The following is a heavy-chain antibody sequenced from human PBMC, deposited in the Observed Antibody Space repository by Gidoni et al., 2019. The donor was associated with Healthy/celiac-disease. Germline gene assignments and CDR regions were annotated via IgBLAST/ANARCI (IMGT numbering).Heavy chain of an antibody. CDR1: GGSISSGRYS. Sequence: QLQLQESGSGLVKPSQTLSLTCAVSGGSISSGRYSWSWIRQPPGKGLEWIGYIYHSGSTYYNPSLKSRVTISVDRARNQFSLKLSSVTAADTAVYYCARAGMITFGGVIVPTLFDYWGQGTLVTVSS. CDR2: IYHSGST. CDR3: ARAGMITFGGVIVPTLFDY. J-gene: IGHJ4*02. D-gene: IGHD3-16*02. V-gene: IGHV4-30-2*01.